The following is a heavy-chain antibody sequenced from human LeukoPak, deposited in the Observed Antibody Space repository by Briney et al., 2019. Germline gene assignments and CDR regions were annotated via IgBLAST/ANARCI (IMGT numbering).Heavy chain of an antibody. CDR2: ISSSGSTI. J-gene: IGHJ4*02. Sequence: GGSLRLSCAASGFTFSSYEMHWVRQAPGKGLEWVSYISSSGSTIYYADSVKGRFTISRDNSKNTLYLQMDSLRAEDTAVYYCAKDRYYYDSSIGLYYFDYWGQGTLVTVSS. D-gene: IGHD3-22*01. V-gene: IGHV3-48*03. CDR3: AKDRYYYDSSIGLYYFDY. CDR1: GFTFSSYE.